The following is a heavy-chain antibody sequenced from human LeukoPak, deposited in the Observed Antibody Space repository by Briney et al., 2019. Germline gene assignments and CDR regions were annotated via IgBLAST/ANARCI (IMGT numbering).Heavy chain of an antibody. CDR3: ARDQYYDYVWGSYRYSHGHGMDV. CDR1: GFTFSSYA. D-gene: IGHD3-16*02. Sequence: GGSLRLSCAASGFTFSSYAMHWVRQAPGKGLGWGAVISYDGSNKYYADSVKGRFTISRDNSKNTLYLQMNSLRAEDTAVYYCARDQYYDYVWGSYRYSHGHGMDVWGQGTTVTVSS. CDR2: ISYDGSNK. V-gene: IGHV3-30-3*01. J-gene: IGHJ6*02.